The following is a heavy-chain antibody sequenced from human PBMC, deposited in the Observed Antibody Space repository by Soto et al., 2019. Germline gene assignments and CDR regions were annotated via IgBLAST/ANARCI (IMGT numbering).Heavy chain of an antibody. CDR1: GYSFTSYW. CDR2: IYPGDSDT. D-gene: IGHD3-9*01. CDR3: ARQGLNYDILTGYYYYDYYGMDV. J-gene: IGHJ6*02. Sequence: GESLKISCKGSGYSFTSYWIGWVRQMPGKGLEWMGIIYPGDSDTRDSPSFQGQVTISADKSLSTAYLQWSSLKASDTAMYYCARQGLNYDILTGYYYYDYYGMDVWGQGTTVTVSS. V-gene: IGHV5-51*01.